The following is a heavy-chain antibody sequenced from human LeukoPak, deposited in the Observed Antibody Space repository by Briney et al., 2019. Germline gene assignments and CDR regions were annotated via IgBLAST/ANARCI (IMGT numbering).Heavy chain of an antibody. Sequence: SETLSLTCTVSGGSISSGGYYWSWIRQHPGKGLEWIGYIYYSGSTYYNPSLKSRVTISVDTSKNQFSLKLSSVTAADMAVYYCARTLAPHDFWSGYTYYHYYMDVWGKGTTVTVSS. D-gene: IGHD3-3*01. J-gene: IGHJ6*03. V-gene: IGHV4-31*03. CDR1: GGSISSGGYY. CDR2: IYYSGST. CDR3: ARTLAPHDFWSGYTYYHYYMDV.